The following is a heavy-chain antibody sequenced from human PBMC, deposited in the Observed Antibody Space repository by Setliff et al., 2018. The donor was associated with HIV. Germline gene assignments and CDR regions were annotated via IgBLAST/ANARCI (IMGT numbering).Heavy chain of an antibody. D-gene: IGHD2-2*01. V-gene: IGHV4-39*07. CDR3: VRGYCSSTTCYDDYYYMDV. Sequence: TSETLSLTCSVSGGSISSSNYYGGWIRQPPGKGLEWIGSFYYSGNTYYSPSLKSRVTISIDTSKNQFSLKLSSVTAADTAVYYCVRGYCSSTTCYDDYYYMDVWGKGSTVTVSS. CDR2: FYYSGNT. J-gene: IGHJ6*03. CDR1: GGSISSSNYY.